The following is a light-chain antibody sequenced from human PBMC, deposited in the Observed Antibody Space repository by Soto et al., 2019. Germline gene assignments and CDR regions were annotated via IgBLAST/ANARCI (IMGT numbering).Light chain of an antibody. J-gene: IGKJ4*01. CDR3: QQYNSYST. Sequence: DIQMTQSPSTLSASLGERVTLTCRASQSISRFFAWYQQKPGKVPKLLIHDASSLESGVPSRLSGSGSGTEFTLTISSLQPDDFATYYCQQYNSYSTFGGGTKVDIK. V-gene: IGKV1-5*01. CDR1: QSISRF. CDR2: DAS.